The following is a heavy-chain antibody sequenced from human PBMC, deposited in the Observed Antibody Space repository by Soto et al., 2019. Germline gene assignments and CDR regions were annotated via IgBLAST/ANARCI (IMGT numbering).Heavy chain of an antibody. CDR2: VFSSVSA. J-gene: IGHJ4*02. CDR3: TRDGMTTGYT. CDR1: GVSITSYY. V-gene: IGHV4-59*12. D-gene: IGHD3-9*01. Sequence: SETLSLTCIVSGVSITSYYWSWIRQPPGKGLEWIGWVFSSVSATYSPFLKSRVRISVNTPENRISLKLNSVTAADAGVYYCTRDGMTTGYTWGPGTRVTVSS.